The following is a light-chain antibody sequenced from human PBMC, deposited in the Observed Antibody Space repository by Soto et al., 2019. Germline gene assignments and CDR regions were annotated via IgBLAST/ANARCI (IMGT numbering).Light chain of an antibody. CDR1: SSDVGGYNY. V-gene: IGLV2-11*01. CDR2: DVN. J-gene: IGLJ2*01. CDR3: CSNAGSYTLI. Sequence: QSALTQPRSVSGSPGQSVTISCTGTSSDVGGYNYVSWYQQHPGKVPKLMIYDVNKLPSGVPDRFSGSKSGNTASLTISGLQAEDEADYYCCSNAGSYTLIFGGGTKLTVL.